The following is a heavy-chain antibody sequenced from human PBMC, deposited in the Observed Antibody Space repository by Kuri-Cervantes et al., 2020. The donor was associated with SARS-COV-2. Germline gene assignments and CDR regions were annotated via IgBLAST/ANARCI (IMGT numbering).Heavy chain of an antibody. Sequence: GESLKISCAASGFTFSSYGMHWVRQAPGKGLEWVSSISSSSSYIYYADSVKGRFTISRDNAKNSLYLQMNSLRAEDTAVYYCARVGCGGDCYDDYWGQGTLVTVSS. V-gene: IGHV3-21*01. J-gene: IGHJ4*02. CDR1: GFTFSSYG. CDR2: ISSSSSYI. D-gene: IGHD2-21*02. CDR3: ARVGCGGDCYDDY.